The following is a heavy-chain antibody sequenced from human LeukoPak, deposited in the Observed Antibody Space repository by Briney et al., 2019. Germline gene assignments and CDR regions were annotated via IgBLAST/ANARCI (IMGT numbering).Heavy chain of an antibody. D-gene: IGHD4-17*01. Sequence: GGSLRLSCAASGITFSSYAVHWVRQAPGKGPEWVAVISYDGSNKYYADSVKGRFTISRDNSKNTLYLQMTSLRAEDTAVYYCARGYGDYYFDYWGQGTLVTVSS. CDR2: ISYDGSNK. CDR1: GITFSSYA. CDR3: ARGYGDYYFDY. J-gene: IGHJ4*02. V-gene: IGHV3-30-3*01.